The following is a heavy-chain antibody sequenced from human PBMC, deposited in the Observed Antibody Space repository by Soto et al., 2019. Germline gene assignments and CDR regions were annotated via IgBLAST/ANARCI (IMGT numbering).Heavy chain of an antibody. CDR1: GDTFSSYA. CDR2: IITVLGTT. V-gene: IGHV1-69*08. D-gene: IGHD2-21*01. Sequence: QVQLVQSGAELKKTGSSVTVSCRASGDTFSSYAVNWVRQAPGRGLEWMGRIITVLGTTDYAQNFKGRVTITAEKSTKTVYMELSSLRPDDTAVYYCARRRYCGYDCYHKHYYGMDVWGQGTTVTVAS. J-gene: IGHJ6*02. CDR3: ARRRYCGYDCYHKHYYGMDV.